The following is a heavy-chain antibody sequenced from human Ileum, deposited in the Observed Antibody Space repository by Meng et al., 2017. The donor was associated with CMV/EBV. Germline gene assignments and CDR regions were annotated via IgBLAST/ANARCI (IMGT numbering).Heavy chain of an antibody. Sequence: SGFTFRSYGMQWVRQAPGKGLDWVAFIQFDGNKKYYADSVKGRFTFSRDNSKNTLYLQMNSLRAEDTAMYYCAKGDSSSSPLGVDYWGQGTPVTVSS. D-gene: IGHD6-6*01. CDR2: IQFDGNKK. J-gene: IGHJ4*02. CDR3: AKGDSSSSPLGVDY. V-gene: IGHV3-30*02. CDR1: GFTFRSYG.